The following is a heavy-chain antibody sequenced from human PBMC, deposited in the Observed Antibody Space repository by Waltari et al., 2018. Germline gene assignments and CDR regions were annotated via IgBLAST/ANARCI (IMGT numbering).Heavy chain of an antibody. CDR1: GGSISSSSYY. CDR3: ARDTVGQLVRDY. D-gene: IGHD6-6*01. Sequence: QLQLQESGPGLVKPSETLSLTCTVSGGSISSSSYYWGWIRQPPGKGLEWIGSIYYSGRTYYNPSLKSRVTISVDTSKNQFSLKLSSVTAADTAVYYCARDTVGQLVRDYWGQGTLVTVSS. CDR2: IYYSGRT. J-gene: IGHJ4*02. V-gene: IGHV4-39*07.